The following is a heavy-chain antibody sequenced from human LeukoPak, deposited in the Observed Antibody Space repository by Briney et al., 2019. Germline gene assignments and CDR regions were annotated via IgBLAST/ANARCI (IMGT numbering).Heavy chain of an antibody. CDR2: TYYMSKWYN. D-gene: IGHD6-13*01. CDR3: ARDPTAAGTGYFDY. V-gene: IGHV6-1*01. J-gene: IGHJ4*02. CDR1: GDSVSSNSAA. Sequence: SQTLSLTCAISGDSVSSNSAAWNWIRQSPSRGLEWLGRTYYMSKWYNDYAVSVKSRVSINPDTSKNQFSLQLNSVTPEDTAVYYCARDPTAAGTGYFDYWGQGTLVTVSS.